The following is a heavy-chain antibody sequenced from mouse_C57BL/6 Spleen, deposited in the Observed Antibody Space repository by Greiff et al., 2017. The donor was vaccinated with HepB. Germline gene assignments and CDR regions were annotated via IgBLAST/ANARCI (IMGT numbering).Heavy chain of an antibody. CDR1: GYAFSSSW. V-gene: IGHV1-82*01. J-gene: IGHJ4*01. CDR2: IYPGDGDT. CDR3: ARSRMDY. Sequence: QVQLQQSGPELVKPGASVKISCKASGYAFSSSWMNWVKQRPGKGLEWIGRIYPGDGDTNYNGKFKGKATLTADKSSSTAYMQLSSLTSADSAVYFCARSRMDYWGQGTSVTVSS.